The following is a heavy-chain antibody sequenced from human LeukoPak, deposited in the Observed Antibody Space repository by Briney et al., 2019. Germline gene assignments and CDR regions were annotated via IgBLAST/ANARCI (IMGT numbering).Heavy chain of an antibody. CDR2: INWNGGST. J-gene: IGHJ3*02. CDR3: ARTSVIGYFDWLWGGPNAFDI. V-gene: IGHV3-20*04. Sequence: GGSLRLSCAASGFTFDDYGMSWVRQAPGKGLEWVSGINWNGGSTGYADSVKGRFTISRDNAKNSLYLQMNSLRAEDTALYYCARTSVIGYFDWLWGGPNAFDIWGQGTMVTVSS. CDR1: GFTFDDYG. D-gene: IGHD3-9*01.